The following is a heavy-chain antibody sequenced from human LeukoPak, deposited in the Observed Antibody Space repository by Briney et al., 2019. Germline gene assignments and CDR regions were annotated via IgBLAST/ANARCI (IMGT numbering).Heavy chain of an antibody. CDR3: ARGTGDGYNFGY. Sequence: GGSLRLSCAASGFTFSSYAMHWVRQAPGKGLEWVAVIWYDGSNKYYADSVKGRFTISRDNSKNTLYLQMNSLRAEDTAVYYCARGTGDGYNFGYWGRGTLVTVSS. CDR2: IWYDGSNK. J-gene: IGHJ4*02. CDR1: GFTFSSYA. D-gene: IGHD5-24*01. V-gene: IGHV3-33*08.